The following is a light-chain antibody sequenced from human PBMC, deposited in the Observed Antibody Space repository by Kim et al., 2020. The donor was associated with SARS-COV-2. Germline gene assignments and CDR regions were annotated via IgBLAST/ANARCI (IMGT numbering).Light chain of an antibody. CDR1: QSVRSGY. CDR2: DAS. V-gene: IGKV3-20*01. Sequence: CPGDSAYLSCRASQSVRSGYLAWYQQKPGQAPRLLIYDASSRATGIPDRFSGSGSGTDFTLTISRLEPEDFAVYYCQQYTGSPITFGQGTRLEIK. CDR3: QQYTGSPIT. J-gene: IGKJ5*01.